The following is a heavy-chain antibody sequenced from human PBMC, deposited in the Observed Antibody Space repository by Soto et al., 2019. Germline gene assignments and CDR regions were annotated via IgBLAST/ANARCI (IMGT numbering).Heavy chain of an antibody. CDR3: ASLIHSSGYYYYAFDI. CDR2: IYPGDSDT. CDR1: GYSFTSYW. J-gene: IGHJ3*02. V-gene: IGHV5-51*01. Sequence: PGESLQISCKGSGYSFTSYWIGWVRQMPGKGLEWMGIIYPGDSDTRYSPSFQGQVTISADKSISTAYLQWSSLKASDTAMYYCASLIHSSGYYYYAFDIWGQGTMVTVSS. D-gene: IGHD3-22*01.